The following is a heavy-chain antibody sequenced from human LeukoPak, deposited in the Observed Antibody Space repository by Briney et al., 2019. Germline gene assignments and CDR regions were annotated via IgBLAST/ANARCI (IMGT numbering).Heavy chain of an antibody. CDR2: ISYDGSNK. V-gene: IGHV3-30*18. CDR1: GFSFSSYS. Sequence: GGSLRLSCVASGFSFSSYSLHWVRQAPGKGLEWVAVISYDGSNKYYADSVKGRFTISRDNSKNTLYLQMNSLRAEDTALYYCAKARAQGSASSDYWGQGTLVTVSS. CDR3: AKARAQGSASSDY. J-gene: IGHJ4*02.